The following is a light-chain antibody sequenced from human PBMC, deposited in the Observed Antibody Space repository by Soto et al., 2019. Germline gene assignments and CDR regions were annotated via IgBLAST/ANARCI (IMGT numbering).Light chain of an antibody. Sequence: QPVLTQSPSASASLGDSVKITCTLSSGYSTYDIAWHQQQPEKGPRFLMKLNSDGTHDKGDGIPDRFSDSTSGAERYLNISSLQYEDEADYYCQTWDTVGVFGGGTKLTVL. J-gene: IGLJ2*01. CDR3: QTWDTVGV. V-gene: IGLV4-69*01. CDR1: SGYSTYD. CDR2: LNSDGTH.